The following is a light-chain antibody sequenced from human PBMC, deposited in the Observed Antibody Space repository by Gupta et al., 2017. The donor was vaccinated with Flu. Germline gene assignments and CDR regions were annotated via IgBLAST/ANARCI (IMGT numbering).Light chain of an antibody. J-gene: IGKJ1*01. V-gene: IGKV3-20*01. CDR3: QQDGSSLRT. CDR2: GAS. Sequence: ETVFTQSPDTLSLSPGERATLSCRASQAVGGAYLAWYQQKPGQAPRLLIYGASSRATGIPDRISGSGSGTAFTLTSSRLAPADFAVYYCQQDGSSLRTFGQGTKVEIK. CDR1: QAVGGAY.